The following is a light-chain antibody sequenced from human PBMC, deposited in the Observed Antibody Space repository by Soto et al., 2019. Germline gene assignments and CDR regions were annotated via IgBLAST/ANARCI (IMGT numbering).Light chain of an antibody. CDR2: GAL. CDR3: QLFGRSVT. J-gene: IGKJ3*01. CDR1: QLVVTDY. Sequence: DIVLTQSPGTLSSSPGERATLSCRASQLVVTDYLHWYQQKPGQAPRLLIYGALKRATGIPDRFSGSGSGTDFTLTISRLEPEDCAVYYCQLFGRSVTFGPGTKVDIK. V-gene: IGKV3-20*01.